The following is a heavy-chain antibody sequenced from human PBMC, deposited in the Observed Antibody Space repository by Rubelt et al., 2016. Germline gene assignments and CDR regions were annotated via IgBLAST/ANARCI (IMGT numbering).Heavy chain of an antibody. D-gene: IGHD3-9*01. CDR2: INAGNGNT. V-gene: IGHV1-3*01. CDR1: GYTFTSYS. J-gene: IGHJ4*02. CDR3: ARDQDYDILTGYWAY. Sequence: EVKKPGASVKVSCKASGYTFTSYSMHWVRQAPGQKLEWMGWINAGNGNTKYSQKFQGRVTITRDTSAGTAYMERSSLTSEDTAVYYCARDQDYDILTGYWAYWGQGTLVTDSS.